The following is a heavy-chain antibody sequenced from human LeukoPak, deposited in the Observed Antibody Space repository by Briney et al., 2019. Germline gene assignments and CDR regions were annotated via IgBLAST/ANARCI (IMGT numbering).Heavy chain of an antibody. CDR1: GFTLSSYA. V-gene: IGHV3-23*01. D-gene: IGHD2-21*01. J-gene: IGHJ4*02. CDR2: ISDSGNA. Sequence: GGSLRLSCAASGFTLSSYAMSWVRQAPGKGLEWVSAISDSGNAYHADSVKGRFTISRDSSKNTLFLQMNRLRPEDAAVYYCAKAPVTTCRGAYCYPFDYWGQGTLVTVSS. CDR3: AKAPVTTCRGAYCYPFDY.